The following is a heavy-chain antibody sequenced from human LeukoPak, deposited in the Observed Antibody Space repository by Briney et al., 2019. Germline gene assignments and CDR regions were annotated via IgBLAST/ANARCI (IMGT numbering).Heavy chain of an antibody. CDR3: ARGTVTTYLFYYYYYGMDV. V-gene: IGHV3-7*03. CDR2: INQGGSEK. J-gene: IGHJ6*02. CDR1: GFTFSSYW. Sequence: GGSLRLSCAASGFTFSSYWMSRVRQAPEKGLEWVANINQGGSEKYYVDSVRGRFTISRDNAKNSLYLQMNSLRSEDTAVYYCARGTVTTYLFYYYYYGMDVWGQGTTVTVSS. D-gene: IGHD4-17*01.